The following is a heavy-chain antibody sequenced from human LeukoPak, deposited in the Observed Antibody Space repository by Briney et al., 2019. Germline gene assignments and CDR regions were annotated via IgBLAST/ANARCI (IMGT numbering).Heavy chain of an antibody. Sequence: HPGGSLRLSCVASGFAFSSYWMSWVRQAPGKGLEWLANIKDDGSQTYSVDSVQGRFTLSRDNARNSIYLQLNSLTTNDTAVYYCATWQFWSGYHFEYWGLGTQVTVSS. CDR3: ATWQFWSGYHFEY. CDR1: GFAFSSYW. V-gene: IGHV3-7*01. J-gene: IGHJ4*02. D-gene: IGHD3-3*02. CDR2: IKDDGSQT.